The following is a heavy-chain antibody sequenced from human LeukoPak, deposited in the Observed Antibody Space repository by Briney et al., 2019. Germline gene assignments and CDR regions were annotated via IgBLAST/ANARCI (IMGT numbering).Heavy chain of an antibody. J-gene: IGHJ6*02. CDR2: ISSSGSTI. D-gene: IGHD2-2*03. Sequence: GGSLRLSCAASGFTFSDYYTSWIRQAPGKGLEWVSYISSSGSTIYYADSVKGRFTISRDNAKNSLYLQMNSLRAEDTAVYYCARDGYCSSTSCYYYYGMDVWGQGTTVTVSS. CDR3: ARDGYCSSTSCYYYYGMDV. V-gene: IGHV3-11*01. CDR1: GFTFSDYY.